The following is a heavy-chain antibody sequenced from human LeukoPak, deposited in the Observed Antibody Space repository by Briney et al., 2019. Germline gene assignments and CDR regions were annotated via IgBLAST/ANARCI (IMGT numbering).Heavy chain of an antibody. D-gene: IGHD2-2*01. Sequence: SETLSLTCTVSGGSISSYYWSWIRQPPGKGLEWIGYIYYSGSTNYNPSLKSRVTISVDTSKNQFSLKLSSVTAADTAVYYCAREYCSSTSCHGARWFDPWGQGTLVTVSS. CDR1: GGSISSYY. V-gene: IGHV4-59*01. J-gene: IGHJ5*02. CDR3: AREYCSSTSCHGARWFDP. CDR2: IYYSGST.